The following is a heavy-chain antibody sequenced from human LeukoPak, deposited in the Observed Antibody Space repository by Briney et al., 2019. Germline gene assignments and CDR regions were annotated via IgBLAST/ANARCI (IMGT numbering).Heavy chain of an antibody. CDR1: GYTFTSYY. CDR2: INPRGGST. D-gene: IGHD4-23*01. V-gene: IGHV1-46*01. J-gene: IGHJ4*02. Sequence: ASVKVSCKASGYTFTSYYMYWMRQAPGQGPEWMGIINPRGGSTDYAQKFQGRVTMTSDTSTSTVYMELHSLRSEDTAVYFCARVGITAATADYWGQGTLVTVSS. CDR3: ARVGITAATADY.